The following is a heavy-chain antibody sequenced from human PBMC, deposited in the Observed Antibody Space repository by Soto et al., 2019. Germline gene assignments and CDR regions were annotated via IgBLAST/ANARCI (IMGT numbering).Heavy chain of an antibody. Sequence: PSETLSVTCTVSGGSIDSGDYYWSWIRQPPGKGLEWIGYVYYSGTTNYNPFLKGRVTLSLDKSKNQFSLKMNSVTAADTAVYYWARDVIATTNYLDPWGQGDLVIVYS. CDR2: VYYSGTT. CDR3: ARDVIATTNYLDP. CDR1: GGSIDSGDYY. V-gene: IGHV4-61*08. J-gene: IGHJ5*02. D-gene: IGHD4-4*01.